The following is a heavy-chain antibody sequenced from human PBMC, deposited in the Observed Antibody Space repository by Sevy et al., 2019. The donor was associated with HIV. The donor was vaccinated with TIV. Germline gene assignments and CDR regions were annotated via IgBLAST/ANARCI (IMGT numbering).Heavy chain of an antibody. V-gene: IGHV3-7*01. D-gene: IGHD6-6*01. Sequence: GGSLRLSCAASGFTFSSYWMSWVRQAPGKGLEWVANIKQDGREKYYVDSVKGRFTISRDNAKNSLYLQMNSLRAEDTVVYYCERGSIGARVGAFDIWGQGTMVTVSS. CDR1: GFTFSSYW. CDR3: ERGSIGARVGAFDI. J-gene: IGHJ3*02. CDR2: IKQDGREK.